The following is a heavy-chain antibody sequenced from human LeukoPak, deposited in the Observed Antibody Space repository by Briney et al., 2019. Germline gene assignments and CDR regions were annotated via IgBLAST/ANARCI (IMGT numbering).Heavy chain of an antibody. V-gene: IGHV1-18*01. CDR1: GYTFTNYG. D-gene: IGHD3-10*01. CDR3: ARDISMVRGIDY. Sequence: ASVKVSCKASGYTFTNYGISWVRQAPGQGLEWMGWISTSNGNTNYAQNLQGRATMTTDTSTSTVYMDLRRLRSDDTALYYCARDISMVRGIDYWGQGTLLAVSS. CDR2: ISTSNGNT. J-gene: IGHJ4*02.